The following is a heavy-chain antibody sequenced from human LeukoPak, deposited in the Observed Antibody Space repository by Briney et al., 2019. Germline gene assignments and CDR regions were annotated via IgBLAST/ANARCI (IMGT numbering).Heavy chain of an antibody. CDR1: GFTFSSYS. D-gene: IGHD3-10*01. V-gene: IGHV3-21*01. Sequence: TGGSLRLSCAASGFTFSSYSMNWVRQAPGKGLEWVSSISSSTNYIFYADSVKGRFTISRDNAKNSLYLQMNGLRAEDTAVYYCAREYGSGSLDYWGQGTLVTVSS. CDR2: ISSSTNYI. J-gene: IGHJ4*02. CDR3: AREYGSGSLDY.